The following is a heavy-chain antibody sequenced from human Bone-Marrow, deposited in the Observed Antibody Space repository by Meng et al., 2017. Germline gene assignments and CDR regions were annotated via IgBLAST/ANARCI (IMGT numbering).Heavy chain of an antibody. Sequence: ASVKVSCKASGYTFTSYAMNWVRQAPGQGLEWMGWINTNTGNPTYAQGFTGRFVFSLDTSVSTAYLQISSLKAEDTAVYYCAGAGRPPIYCSSTSCYRYGMDVWGQGTTVTVSS. CDR3: AGAGRPPIYCSSTSCYRYGMDV. CDR2: INTNTGNP. V-gene: IGHV7-4-1*02. CDR1: GYTFTSYA. D-gene: IGHD2-2*01. J-gene: IGHJ6*02.